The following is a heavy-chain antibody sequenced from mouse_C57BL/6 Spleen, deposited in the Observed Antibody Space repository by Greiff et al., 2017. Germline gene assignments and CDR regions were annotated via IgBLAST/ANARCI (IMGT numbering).Heavy chain of an antibody. CDR3: AREGYDYDFAY. Sequence: EVQGVESGGGLVKPGGSLKLSCAASGFTFSDYGMPWVRQAPEKGLEWVAYISSGSSTIYYADTVKGRFTISRDNAKNTLFLQMTSLRSEDTAMYYCAREGYDYDFAYWGQGTLVTVSA. J-gene: IGHJ3*01. D-gene: IGHD2-4*01. CDR1: GFTFSDYG. CDR2: ISSGSSTI. V-gene: IGHV5-17*01.